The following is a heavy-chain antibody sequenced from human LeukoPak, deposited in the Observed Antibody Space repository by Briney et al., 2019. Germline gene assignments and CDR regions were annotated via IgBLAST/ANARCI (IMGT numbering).Heavy chain of an antibody. CDR2: IRSKANSYAT. CDR1: GFTFSGSA. J-gene: IGHJ6*03. CDR3: TSQYYYDSSGYYYVGNYYYYYMDV. D-gene: IGHD3-22*01. V-gene: IGHV3-73*01. Sequence: GSLRLSCAASGFTFSGSAMHWVRQASGKGLEWVGRIRSKANSYATAYAASVKGRFTISRDDSKNTAYLQMNSLKTEDTAVYYCTSQYYYDSSGYYYVGNYYYYYMDVWGKGTTVTVSS.